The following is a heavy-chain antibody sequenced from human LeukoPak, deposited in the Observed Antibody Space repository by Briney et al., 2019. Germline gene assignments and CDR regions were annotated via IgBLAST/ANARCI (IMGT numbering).Heavy chain of an antibody. V-gene: IGHV4-34*01. D-gene: IGHD3-10*01. CDR3: ARRQRFLNYFDY. CDR1: GGSFSGYY. J-gene: IGHJ4*02. Sequence: SEALSLTCAVYGGSFSGYYWSWIRQPPGKGLEWIGEINHSGSTNYNPSLKSRVTISVDTSKNQFSLKLNSVTAADTAVYYCARRQRFLNYFDYWGQGTLVTVSS. CDR2: INHSGST.